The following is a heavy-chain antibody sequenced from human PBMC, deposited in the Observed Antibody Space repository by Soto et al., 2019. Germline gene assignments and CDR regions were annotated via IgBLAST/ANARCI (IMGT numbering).Heavy chain of an antibody. CDR3: VHRAY. CDR1: GFSLSTSGVN. Sequence: QITLKESGPTVVKPTQTLTLTRTFSGFSLSTSGVNVGWIRQPPGKTLEWLALIYWDDDKRYSPSLQSRLTITKDTSKNQVVLTMTNMDPVDTATYYCVHRAYWGQGTLVTVSS. J-gene: IGHJ4*02. CDR2: IYWDDDK. V-gene: IGHV2-5*02.